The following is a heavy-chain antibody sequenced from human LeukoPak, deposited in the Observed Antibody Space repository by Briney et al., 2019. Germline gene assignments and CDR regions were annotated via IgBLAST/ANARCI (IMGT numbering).Heavy chain of an antibody. Sequence: SQTLSLTCIVSSGSISSGSYYWSWIRQPAGKRLEWIGRIYTSGSTNYNPSLKSRVTISVDTSKNQFSLKLSSVTAADTAVYYCARLSYYDSSGYYRGPNWFDPWGQGTLVTVSS. V-gene: IGHV4-61*02. CDR3: ARLSYYDSSGYYRGPNWFDP. CDR2: IYTSGST. CDR1: SGSISSGSYY. J-gene: IGHJ5*02. D-gene: IGHD3-22*01.